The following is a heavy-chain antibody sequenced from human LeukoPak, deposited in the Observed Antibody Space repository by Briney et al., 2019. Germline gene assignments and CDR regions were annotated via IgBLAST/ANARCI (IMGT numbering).Heavy chain of an antibody. CDR1: GGSISSGGYY. D-gene: IGHD3-10*01. J-gene: IGHJ6*02. CDR2: IYYSGST. V-gene: IGHV4-31*03. CDR3: ARDHYYGSGSYRAYYYGMDV. Sequence: SQTLSLTCTVSGGSISSGGYYWSWIRQHPGKGLEWIGYIYYSGSTYYNPSLKSRVTISVDTSKSQFSPKLSSVTAADTAVYYCARDHYYGSGSYRAYYYGMDVWGQGTTVTVSS.